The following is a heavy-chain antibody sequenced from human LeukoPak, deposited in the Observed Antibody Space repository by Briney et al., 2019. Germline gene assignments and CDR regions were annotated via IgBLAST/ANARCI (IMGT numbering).Heavy chain of an antibody. Sequence: KPGGSLRLSCAASGFTFSSYGMSWVRQAPGKGLEWVSSISSSSSYIYYADSVKGRFTISRDNAKNSLYLQMNSLRAEDTAVYYCAREFLGSSGIDYWGQGTLVTVSS. CDR3: AREFLGSSGIDY. CDR1: GFTFSSYG. V-gene: IGHV3-21*01. D-gene: IGHD6-19*01. CDR2: ISSSSSYI. J-gene: IGHJ4*02.